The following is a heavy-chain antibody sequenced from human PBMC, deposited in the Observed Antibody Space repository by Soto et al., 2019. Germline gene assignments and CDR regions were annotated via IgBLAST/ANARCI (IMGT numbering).Heavy chain of an antibody. J-gene: IGHJ3*02. D-gene: IGHD4-17*01. CDR2: IYYSGST. V-gene: IGHV4-59*01. CDR1: GGSISSYY. CDR3: ASFDYGDYGVAFDI. Sequence: NPSETLSLTCTVSGGSISSYYWSWIRQPPGKGLEWIGYIYYSGSTNYNPSLKSRVTISVDTSKNQFSLKLSSVTAADTAVYYCASFDYGDYGVAFDIWGQGTMVTVSS.